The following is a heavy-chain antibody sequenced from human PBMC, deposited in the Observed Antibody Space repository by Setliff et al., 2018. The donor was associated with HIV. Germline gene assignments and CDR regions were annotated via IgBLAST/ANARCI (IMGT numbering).Heavy chain of an antibody. CDR1: GDSFKSGYY. Sequence: PSETLSLTCAAFGDSFKSGYYWGWVRQPPRKTLQWLGSVFYRGGAYYNPSLKTRLTMYLDTSKNHFSLNLTSVTAADTAVYVCARAKTTGSFFDKIHAAFNVWGPGTLVTVSS. D-gene: IGHD4-17*01. CDR2: VFYRGGA. J-gene: IGHJ3*01. CDR3: ARAKTTGSFFDKIHAAFNV. V-gene: IGHV4-38-2*01.